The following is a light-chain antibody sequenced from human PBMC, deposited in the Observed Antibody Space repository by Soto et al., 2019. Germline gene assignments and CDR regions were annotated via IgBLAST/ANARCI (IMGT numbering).Light chain of an antibody. CDR1: QSFSSN. J-gene: IGKJ2*01. CDR2: GAS. V-gene: IGKV3-15*01. Sequence: EIVMTQSPATLSVSPGERATLSCRASQSFSSNLAWYQQKPGQAPRLLIYGASTRDTGIPARFSGSGSGTEFTLTISSLQSEDFSVYYCQQYNNWPPYTVGQGTKLDIK. CDR3: QQYNNWPPYT.